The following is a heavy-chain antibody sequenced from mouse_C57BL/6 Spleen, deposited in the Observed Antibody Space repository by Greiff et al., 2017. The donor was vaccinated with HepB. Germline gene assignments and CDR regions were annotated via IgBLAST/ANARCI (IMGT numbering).Heavy chain of an antibody. CDR2: IYPGDGDT. Sequence: VKLMESGPELVKPGASVKISCKASGYAFSSSWMNWVKQRPGKGLEWIGRIYPGDGDTNYNGKFKGKATLTADKSSSTAYMQLSSLTSEDSAVYFCARHYGSSYFDYWGQGTTLTVSS. CDR1: GYAFSSSW. J-gene: IGHJ2*01. V-gene: IGHV1-82*01. CDR3: ARHYGSSYFDY. D-gene: IGHD1-1*01.